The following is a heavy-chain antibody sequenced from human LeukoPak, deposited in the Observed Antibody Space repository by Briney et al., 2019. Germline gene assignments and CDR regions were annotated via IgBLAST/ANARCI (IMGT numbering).Heavy chain of an antibody. V-gene: IGHV3-21*04. D-gene: IGHD4-11*01. CDR1: GFTFSSYS. CDR3: ARVASNYDFDY. Sequence: PGGSLRLSCAASGFTFSSYSMNWVRQAPAKGLEWVSSISSSSSYIYYADSVKGRFTISRDNAQNSLYLQMNSLRAEDTALYYCARVASNYDFDYWGQGTLVSVSS. J-gene: IGHJ4*02. CDR2: ISSSSSYI.